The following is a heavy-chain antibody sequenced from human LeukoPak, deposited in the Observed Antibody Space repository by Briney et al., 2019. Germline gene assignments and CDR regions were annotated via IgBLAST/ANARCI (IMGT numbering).Heavy chain of an antibody. J-gene: IGHJ4*02. V-gene: IGHV3-21*01. CDR2: ISSSSSYI. CDR1: GLTFSSYS. Sequence: GGSLRLSCAASGLTFSSYSMNWVRQAPGKGLEWVSSISSSSSYIYYADSGKGRFTISRDNAKNSLYLQMNSQRAEDTAVYYCARVSVKPVLRFIPSSYPFDYWGQGTLVTVSS. D-gene: IGHD3-3*01. CDR3: ARVSVKPVLRFIPSSYPFDY.